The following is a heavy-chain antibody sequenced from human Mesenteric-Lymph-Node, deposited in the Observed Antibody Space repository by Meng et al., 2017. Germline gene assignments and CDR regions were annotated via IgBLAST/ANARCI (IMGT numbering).Heavy chain of an antibody. D-gene: IGHD3-9*01. V-gene: IGHV3-74*02. J-gene: IGHJ4*02. CDR2: IKGDGSSI. CDR1: GFTFSSHA. Sequence: EVRLVESGGGLVQLAVYLRLSCAASGFTFSSHAMSWVRQAPGKGLVWVAQIKGDGSSISYAASVKGRFTISRDNAKNTLYLHMSSLRAEDSAVYYCAGTHADTPPCLTNWGQGTLVTVSS. CDR3: AGTHADTPPCLTN.